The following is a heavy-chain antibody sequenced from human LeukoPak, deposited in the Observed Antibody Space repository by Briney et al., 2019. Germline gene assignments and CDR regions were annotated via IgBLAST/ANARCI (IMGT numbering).Heavy chain of an antibody. CDR2: ISGSGGDE. J-gene: IGHJ4*02. CDR3: AKVGHDYGGNSHY. V-gene: IGHV3-11*05. D-gene: IGHD4-23*01. Sequence: NAGGSLRLSCVASGFTFTDYYMSWIRQAPGKGLEWVSYISGSGGDEQYADSVKGRFTISRDNSKNTLYLQMNSLRAEDTAVYYCAKVGHDYGGNSHYWGQGTLVTVSS. CDR1: GFTFTDYY.